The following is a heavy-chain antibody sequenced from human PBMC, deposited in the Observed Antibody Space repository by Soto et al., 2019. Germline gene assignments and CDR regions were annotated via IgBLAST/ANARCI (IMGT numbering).Heavy chain of an antibody. CDR3: ARHSSWELLPFDY. CDR2: IYPGDSDT. Sequence: GESLKISCNGSGYSFTSYWIGWVRQMPGKGLEWMGIIYPGDSDTGYSPSFQGQVTISADKSISTAYLQWSSLKASDTAMYYCARHSSWELLPFDYWGQGTLVTVSS. D-gene: IGHD1-26*01. CDR1: GYSFTSYW. J-gene: IGHJ4*02. V-gene: IGHV5-51*01.